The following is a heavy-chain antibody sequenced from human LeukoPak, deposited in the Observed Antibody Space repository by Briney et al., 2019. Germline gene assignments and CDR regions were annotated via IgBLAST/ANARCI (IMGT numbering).Heavy chain of an antibody. D-gene: IGHD6-19*01. CDR2: IYYSGST. CDR3: AREDGSGWYSFDY. V-gene: IGHV4-59*01. CDR1: GGSISSYY. J-gene: IGHJ4*02. Sequence: PSETLSLTCTVSGGSISSYYWSWIRQPPGKGLEWIGYIYYSGSTNYNPSLKSRVTISVDTSKNQFSLKLSSVTAADTAVYYCAREDGSGWYSFDYWGQGTLVTVSS.